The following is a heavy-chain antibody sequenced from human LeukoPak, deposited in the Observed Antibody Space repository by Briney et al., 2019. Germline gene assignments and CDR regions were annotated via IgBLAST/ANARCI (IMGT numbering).Heavy chain of an antibody. V-gene: IGHV4-34*01. Sequence: SETLSLTCAVSGGSFSSYYWSWIRPTPEKGLEWIGEINHSGSTNYNPSLKSRVTISMDASRDQFSLRLSSVTAADTAVYYCARASCRFCGVDVWGQGTTVTVSS. CDR3: ARASCRFCGVDV. J-gene: IGHJ6*02. CDR2: INHSGST. CDR1: GGSFSSYY. D-gene: IGHD3-3*01.